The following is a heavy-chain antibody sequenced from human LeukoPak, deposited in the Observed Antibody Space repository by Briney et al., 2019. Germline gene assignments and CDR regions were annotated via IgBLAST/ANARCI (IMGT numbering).Heavy chain of an antibody. CDR2: ISSSSSYI. D-gene: IGHD6-19*01. J-gene: IGHJ4*02. V-gene: IGHV3-21*01. Sequence: PGGTLRLSCAASGFTFSSYSMNWVRQAPGKGLEWVSSISSSSSYIYYADSVKGRFTISRDNAKNSLYLQMSSLRAEDTAVYYCASRHSSGWKTGVYYFDYWGQGTLVTVSS. CDR3: ASRHSSGWKTGVYYFDY. CDR1: GFTFSSYS.